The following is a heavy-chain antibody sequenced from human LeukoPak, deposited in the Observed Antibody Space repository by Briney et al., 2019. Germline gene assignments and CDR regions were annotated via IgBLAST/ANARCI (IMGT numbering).Heavy chain of an antibody. CDR1: GFTFTNYA. D-gene: IGHD4-17*01. J-gene: IGHJ5*02. CDR2: ISGSGGSS. V-gene: IGHV3-23*01. CDR3: AKVPDYGDYRWFDP. Sequence: GGSLRLSCAASGFTFTNYAMNWVRQAPGKGLEWVSAISGSGGSSSYADSVRGRFTISRDNSKNTLYLQMNSLRAEDTAVYYCAKVPDYGDYRWFDPWGQGTLVTVSS.